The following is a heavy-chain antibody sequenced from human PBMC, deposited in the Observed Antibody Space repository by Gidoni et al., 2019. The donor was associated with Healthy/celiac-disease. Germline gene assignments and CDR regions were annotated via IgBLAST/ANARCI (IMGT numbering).Heavy chain of an antibody. D-gene: IGHD6-6*01. CDR3: ARGGIAARRRERWFDP. J-gene: IGHJ5*02. V-gene: IGHV4-34*01. Sequence: QVQLQQWGAGLLKPSETLSLTCAVYGGSFRGYYWSWIRQPPGKGLEWIGEINHSGSTNYNPSLKSRVTISVDTSKNQFSLKLSSVTAADTAVYYCARGGIAARRRERWFDPWGQGTLVTVSS. CDR1: GGSFRGYY. CDR2: INHSGST.